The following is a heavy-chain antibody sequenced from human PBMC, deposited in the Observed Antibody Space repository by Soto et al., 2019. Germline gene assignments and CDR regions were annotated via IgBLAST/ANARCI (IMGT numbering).Heavy chain of an antibody. V-gene: IGHV1-69*12. J-gene: IGHJ6*02. CDR2: IIPIFGTA. CDR3: ARDRCISTSCYVSYYYYGMDV. D-gene: IGHD2-2*01. CDR1: GGTFSSYA. Sequence: QVQLVQSGAEVKKPGSSVKVSCKASGGTFSSYAISWVRQAPGQGLEWMGGIIPIFGTANYAQKFQGRGTITADECTSTAYMELSSPRPEYTAVYYGARDRCISTSCYVSYYYYGMDVWCQGTTVTVSS.